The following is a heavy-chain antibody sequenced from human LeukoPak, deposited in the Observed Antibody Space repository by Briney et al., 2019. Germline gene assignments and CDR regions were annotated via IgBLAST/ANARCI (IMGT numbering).Heavy chain of an antibody. CDR2: ISYDGSNK. CDR1: GFTFSSYG. CDR3: ARGRIAAAGTFSY. Sequence: GGSLRLSCAASGFTFSSYGMHWVRQAPGKGLEWVAVISYDGSNKYYADSVKGRFTISRDNSKNTLYLQMNSLRAEDTAVYYCARGRIAAAGTFSYWGQGTLVTVSS. J-gene: IGHJ4*02. V-gene: IGHV3-30*03. D-gene: IGHD6-13*01.